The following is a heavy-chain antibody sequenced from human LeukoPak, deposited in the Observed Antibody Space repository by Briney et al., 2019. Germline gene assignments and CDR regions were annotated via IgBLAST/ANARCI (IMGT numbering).Heavy chain of an antibody. D-gene: IGHD4-17*01. V-gene: IGHV3-23*01. CDR1: GFTFSSYA. J-gene: IGHJ5*02. CDR2: ISGSDGST. CDR3: AKRWGGGDYEGWFDP. Sequence: GGSLRLSCAASGFTFSSYAMSWVRQAPGKGLEWFSAISGSDGSTYYADSVKGRFTISRDNSKNTLYLQMNSLRAEDTAVYYCAKRWGGGDYEGWFDPWGQGTLVTVSS.